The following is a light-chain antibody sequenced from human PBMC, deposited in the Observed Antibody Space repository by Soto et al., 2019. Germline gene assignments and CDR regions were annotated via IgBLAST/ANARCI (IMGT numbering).Light chain of an antibody. CDR2: DVS. J-gene: IGLJ3*02. CDR1: SSDVGGYNY. V-gene: IGLV2-14*01. Sequence: QSALTQPASVSGSPGQSITISCTGTSSDVGGYNYVSWYQQHPGKAPKLMISDVSSRPSGVSDRFSGSKSGNTASLTISGLQAEDEADYYCSSYTTSSTWVFGGGTQLTVL. CDR3: SSYTTSSTWV.